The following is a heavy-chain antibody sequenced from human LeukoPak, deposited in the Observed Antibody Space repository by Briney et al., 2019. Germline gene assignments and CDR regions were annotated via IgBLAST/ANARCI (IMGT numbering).Heavy chain of an antibody. CDR1: GGSLSSSSYY. CDR3: ARSRGSYWRGLCDY. D-gene: IGHD1-26*01. J-gene: IGHJ4*02. V-gene: IGHV4-39*01. Sequence: SETLSLTCTVSGGSLSSSSYYWGWIRQPPGKGLEWIGSIYYSGSTYYNPSLKSRVTISVDTSKNQFSLKLSSVTAADTAVYYCARSRGSYWRGLCDYWGQGTLVTVSS. CDR2: IYYSGST.